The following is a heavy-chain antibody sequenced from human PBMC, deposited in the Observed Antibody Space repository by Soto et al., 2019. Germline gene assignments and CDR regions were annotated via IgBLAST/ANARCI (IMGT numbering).Heavy chain of an antibody. CDR3: ARGLELGDAFDI. CDR1: GGSFSGYY. Sequence: SETLSLTCAVYGGSFSGYYWSWIRQPPGKGLEWIGEINHSGSTNYNPSLKSRVTISVDTSKNQFSLKLSSVTAADTAVYYCARGLELGDAFDIWGQGTMVTVSS. D-gene: IGHD3-10*01. J-gene: IGHJ3*02. CDR2: INHSGST. V-gene: IGHV4-34*01.